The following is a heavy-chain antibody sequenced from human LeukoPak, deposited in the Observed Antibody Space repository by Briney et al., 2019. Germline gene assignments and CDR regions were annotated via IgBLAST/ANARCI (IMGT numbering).Heavy chain of an antibody. CDR2: FDPEDGET. J-gene: IGHJ5*02. D-gene: IGHD3-22*01. CDR1: GYTLTKLS. CDR3: ARGGYDSQRNWFDP. Sequence: ASVKVSCKVSGYTLTKLSMHWVRQAPGKGLEWMGGFDPEDGETIYAQKFQGRVTMTEDTSTDTAYMELSSLRSEDTAVYYCARGGYDSQRNWFDPWGQGTLVTVSS. V-gene: IGHV1-24*01.